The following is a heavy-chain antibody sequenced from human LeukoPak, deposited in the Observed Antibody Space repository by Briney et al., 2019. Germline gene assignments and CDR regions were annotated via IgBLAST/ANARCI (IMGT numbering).Heavy chain of an antibody. Sequence: SETLSLTCAVYGGSFSGYYWSWIRQPPGKGLEWIGEINHSGSTNYNPSLKSRVTISVDTSKNQFSLKLSSVTAADTAVYYCARGQAGYSYGYFYYYYYMDVWGKGTTVTVSS. CDR1: GGSFSGYY. CDR2: INHSGST. D-gene: IGHD5-18*01. CDR3: ARGQAGYSYGYFYYYYYMDV. V-gene: IGHV4-34*01. J-gene: IGHJ6*03.